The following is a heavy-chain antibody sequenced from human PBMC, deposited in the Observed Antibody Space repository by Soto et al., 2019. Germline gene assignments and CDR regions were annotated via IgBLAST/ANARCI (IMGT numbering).Heavy chain of an antibody. D-gene: IGHD3-22*01. Sequence: PGESLKISCKGSGYSFTSYWIGWVRQMPGKGLEWMGIIYPGDSDTRYSPSFQGQVTISADKSISTAYLQWSSLKASDTAMYYCARLYDSSGPGVYYYGMDVWGQGTTVTAP. V-gene: IGHV5-51*01. CDR1: GYSFTSYW. CDR3: ARLYDSSGPGVYYYGMDV. J-gene: IGHJ6*02. CDR2: IYPGDSDT.